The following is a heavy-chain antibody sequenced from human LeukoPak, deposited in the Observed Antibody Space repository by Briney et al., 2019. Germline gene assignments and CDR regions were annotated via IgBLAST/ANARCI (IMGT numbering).Heavy chain of an antibody. Sequence: GGSLRLSCAASGFTFSNYVIIWVRLAPGKGLEWVSGITASGDSTYYGDSGKGRFTMSRDNSKNTVYLQMNSLRVEDTALYYCARDGGWYKRGLDHYYYYMDVWGKGTTVIVSS. D-gene: IGHD6-19*01. V-gene: IGHV3-23*01. CDR1: GFTFSNYV. CDR2: ITASGDST. J-gene: IGHJ6*03. CDR3: ARDGGWYKRGLDHYYYYMDV.